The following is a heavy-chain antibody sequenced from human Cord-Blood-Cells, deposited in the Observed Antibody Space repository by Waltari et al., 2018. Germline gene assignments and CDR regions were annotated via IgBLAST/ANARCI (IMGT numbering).Heavy chain of an antibody. Sequence: VQLVESGGGGVERGRDLRGCGAASGFTVRSYAIHWGREAPGKGLGWVAVISYDGSNKYYADSVKGRFTISRDNSKNTLYLQMNSLRAEDTAVYYCAREFVVVIAIDYWGQGTLVTVSS. CDR3: AREFVVVIAIDY. V-gene: IGHV3-30-3*01. CDR1: GFTVRSYA. CDR2: ISYDGSNK. J-gene: IGHJ4*02. D-gene: IGHD2-21*01.